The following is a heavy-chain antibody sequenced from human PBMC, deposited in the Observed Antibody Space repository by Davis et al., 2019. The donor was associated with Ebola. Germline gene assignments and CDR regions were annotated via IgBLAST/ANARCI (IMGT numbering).Heavy chain of an antibody. CDR3: ARGHLTVTAIFDY. CDR2: ISSSGSTI. J-gene: IGHJ4*02. CDR1: GFTFSSDS. V-gene: IGHV3-48*04. Sequence: PGGSLRLSCAASGFTFSSDSMNWVRQAPGKGLEWVSYISSSGSTIYYADSVKGRFTISRDNAKNSLYLQMNSLRAEDTAVYYCARGHLTVTAIFDYWGQGTLVTVSS. D-gene: IGHD4-17*01.